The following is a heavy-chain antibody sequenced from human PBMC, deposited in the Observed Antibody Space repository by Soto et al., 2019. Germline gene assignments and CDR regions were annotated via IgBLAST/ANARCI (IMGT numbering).Heavy chain of an antibody. D-gene: IGHD3-10*01. CDR1: GGSFSGYY. Sequence: PSETLSLTCAVYGGSFSGYYWSWIRQPPGKGLEWIGEINHSGSTNYNPSLKSRVTISVDTSKNQFSLKLSSVTAADTAVYYCARGPSMGWFDPWGQGTLVPVSS. J-gene: IGHJ5*02. CDR2: INHSGST. CDR3: ARGPSMGWFDP. V-gene: IGHV4-34*01.